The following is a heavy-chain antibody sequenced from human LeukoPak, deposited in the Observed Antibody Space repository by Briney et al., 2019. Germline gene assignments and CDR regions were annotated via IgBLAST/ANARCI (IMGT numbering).Heavy chain of an antibody. D-gene: IGHD3-10*01. J-gene: IGHJ4*02. CDR3: ARPNYYGSGSYYIEY. Sequence: GESLKISCKGSGYSFPNYRIGWVRQMPGKGLEWMGIIYPGDSDTRYSPSFQGQVTISADKSISTAYLQWSSLKASDTAIYYCARPNYYGSGSYYIEYWGQGTLVTVSS. CDR2: IYPGDSDT. CDR1: GYSFPNYR. V-gene: IGHV5-51*01.